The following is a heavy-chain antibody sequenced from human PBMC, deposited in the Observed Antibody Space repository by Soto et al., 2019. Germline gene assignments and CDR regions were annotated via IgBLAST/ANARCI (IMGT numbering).Heavy chain of an antibody. V-gene: IGHV3-30*18. CDR1: GFTFRSYG. D-gene: IGHD2-15*01. CDR2: TSYDGRNK. CDR3: VKDHGYCSGGSCYPFDY. Sequence: PGGSLRLSCAASGFTFRSYGMHWVRQAPGKGLEWVAVTSYDGRNKYYADSVKGRFTISIDNSKNTLYLQMNSLRPEDTAVYDGVKDHGYCSGGSCYPFDYWGQGTLVTVSS. J-gene: IGHJ4*02.